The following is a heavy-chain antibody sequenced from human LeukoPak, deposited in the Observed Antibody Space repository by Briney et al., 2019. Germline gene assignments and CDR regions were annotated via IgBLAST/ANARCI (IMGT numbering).Heavy chain of an antibody. CDR3: ARWAIAVAGRTFDY. CDR1: GFTFSSYA. Sequence: GGSLRLPCAASGFTFSSYAMSWVRQAPGKGLEWVSAITGSGGSTYYADSVKGRFTISRDNSKNTLYLQMNSLRAEDTAVYYCARWAIAVAGRTFDYWGQGTLVTVSS. V-gene: IGHV3-23*01. J-gene: IGHJ4*02. D-gene: IGHD6-19*01. CDR2: ITGSGGST.